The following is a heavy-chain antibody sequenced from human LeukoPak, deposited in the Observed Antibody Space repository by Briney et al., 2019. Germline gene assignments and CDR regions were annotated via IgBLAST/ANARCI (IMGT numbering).Heavy chain of an antibody. Sequence: GGSLRLSCAASGFTFSSYWMSWVRQAPGKGLEWVADIKQDGSEKYYVDSVKGRFTISRDNAKNSLYLQMNSLRAEDTAVYYCARGSDTVGATRDFDYWGQGTLVTVSS. CDR3: ARGSDTVGATRDFDY. V-gene: IGHV3-7*01. CDR2: IKQDGSEK. J-gene: IGHJ4*02. CDR1: GFTFSSYW. D-gene: IGHD1-26*01.